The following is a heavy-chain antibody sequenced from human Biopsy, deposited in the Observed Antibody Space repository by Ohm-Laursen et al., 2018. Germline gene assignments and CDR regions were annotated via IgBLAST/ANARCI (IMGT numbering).Heavy chain of an antibody. CDR3: ARVEAGTYDALDI. CDR1: GGSMTGYE. D-gene: IGHD1-26*01. CDR2: IYYSGST. V-gene: IGHV4-59*01. J-gene: IGHJ3*02. Sequence: GTLSLTCAVSGGSMTGYEWSWIRLAPGKGLEWIGYIYYSGSTKYNPSLASRVTFSVDMSKSQFSLKLYSVTAADTAVYYCARVEAGTYDALDIWGQGTLVAVSA.